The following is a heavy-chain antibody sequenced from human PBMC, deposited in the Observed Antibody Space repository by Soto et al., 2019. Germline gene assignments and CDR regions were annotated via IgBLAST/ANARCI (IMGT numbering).Heavy chain of an antibody. J-gene: IGHJ6*02. CDR3: ARGPLLWGDV. CDR1: GYTFTNYA. CDR2: INAGNGNT. V-gene: IGHV1-3*01. D-gene: IGHD3-10*01. Sequence: YRWASVKVSCKASGYTFTNYAIHWVRQAPGQRLEWMGWINAGNGNTKYSQKFQGRVTITRDTSASTAYMELSSLRSEDTAVYYCARGPLLWGDVWGQGTTVTVSS.